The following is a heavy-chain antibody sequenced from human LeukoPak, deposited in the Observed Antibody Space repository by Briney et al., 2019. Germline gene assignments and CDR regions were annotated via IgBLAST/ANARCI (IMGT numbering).Heavy chain of an antibody. CDR1: GGSISSYY. V-gene: IGHV4-59*01. CDR3: ARGPYYYDSSGFRWFDP. J-gene: IGHJ5*02. D-gene: IGHD3-22*01. Sequence: TSETLSLTCTVSGGSISSYYWSWIRQPPGKGLEWIGYIYDSGSTNYNPSLKSRVTISVDTSKNQFSLKLSSVTAADTAVYYCARGPYYYDSSGFRWFDPWGQGTLVTVSS. CDR2: IYDSGST.